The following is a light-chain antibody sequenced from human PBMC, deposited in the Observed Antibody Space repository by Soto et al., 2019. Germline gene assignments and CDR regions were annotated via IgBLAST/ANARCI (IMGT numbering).Light chain of an antibody. J-gene: IGKJ2*01. Sequence: EIVMTQSPATLSVSPGERATLSCRASQSVSSNLAWYQQKPGQAPRLLIYGASARAAGIPARFSGSGSVTEFTLSNSSLQSEDFAVYYCQQYNNWPPYTFGQGTKLEIK. CDR3: QQYNNWPPYT. CDR2: GAS. CDR1: QSVSSN. V-gene: IGKV3-15*01.